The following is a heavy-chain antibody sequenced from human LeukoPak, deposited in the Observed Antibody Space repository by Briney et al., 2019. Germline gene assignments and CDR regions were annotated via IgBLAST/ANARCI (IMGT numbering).Heavy chain of an antibody. CDR3: AKDLSGLLWFGGFDY. V-gene: IGHV3-23*01. D-gene: IGHD3-10*01. CDR2: ISDGGSIT. CDR1: GFTFSDYG. J-gene: IGHJ4*02. Sequence: GGSLRLSCAASGFTFSDYGMSWVRQAPGKGLEWVSTISDGGSITYYADSVKGRFTISRDNSKNTLYLQMNSLRAEDTAVYYCAKDLSGLLWFGGFDYWGQGTLVTVSS.